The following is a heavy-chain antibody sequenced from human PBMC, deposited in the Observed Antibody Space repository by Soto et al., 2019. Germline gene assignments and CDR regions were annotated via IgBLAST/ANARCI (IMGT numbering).Heavy chain of an antibody. CDR2: FDPEDGET. V-gene: IGHV1-24*01. J-gene: IGHJ4*02. Sequence: GASVKVSFKVSGSTLTELSMHWVRQAPGKGLEWMGGFDPEDGETIYAQKFQGRVTMTEDTSTDAAYMELSSLRSEDTAVYYCATGSPHYSSSWYVGYFDYWGQGTLVTVSS. CDR3: ATGSPHYSSSWYVGYFDY. D-gene: IGHD6-13*01. CDR1: GSTLTELS.